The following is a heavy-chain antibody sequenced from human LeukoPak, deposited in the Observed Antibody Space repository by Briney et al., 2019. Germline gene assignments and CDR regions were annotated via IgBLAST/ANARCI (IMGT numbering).Heavy chain of an antibody. CDR2: IKSKTDGGTT. CDR1: GFTFTNYG. Sequence: GGSLRLSCAASGFTFTNYGMIWVRQAPGKGLEWVGRIKSKTDGGTTDYAAPVKGRFTISRDDSKNTLYLQMNSLKTEDTAVYYCTTDRSCSGGSCYSIDYWGQGTLVTVSS. V-gene: IGHV3-15*01. CDR3: TTDRSCSGGSCYSIDY. D-gene: IGHD2-15*01. J-gene: IGHJ4*02.